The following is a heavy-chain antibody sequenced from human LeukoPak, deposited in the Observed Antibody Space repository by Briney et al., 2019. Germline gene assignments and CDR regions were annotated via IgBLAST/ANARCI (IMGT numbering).Heavy chain of an antibody. V-gene: IGHV4-38-2*01. Sequence: KPSETLSLTCAVSGYSISSGFFWGWIRQPPGKGLEWIGSIYHSGSTYYNPSLKSRVTISLNTSKNQFSLKLSSVTAADTAVYYCATNYGSGSYYILVYWGQGTLVTVSS. J-gene: IGHJ4*02. CDR2: IYHSGST. CDR3: ATNYGSGSYYILVY. D-gene: IGHD3-10*01. CDR1: GYSISSGFF.